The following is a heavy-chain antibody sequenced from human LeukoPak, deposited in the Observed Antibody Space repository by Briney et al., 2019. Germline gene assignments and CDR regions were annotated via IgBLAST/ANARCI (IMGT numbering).Heavy chain of an antibody. CDR2: IYSSGST. Sequence: SETLSLTCTVSGGSISSYYWSWIRQPAGKGLEWIGRIYSSGSTNYNPSLKSRVTMFVGPAKNQIALKLNSVTGGETAVDYCAGDRVDRVGTGHGGLDLWAKGTLDSVSS. V-gene: IGHV4-4*07. J-gene: IGHJ5*02. D-gene: IGHD1-1*01. CDR3: AGDRVDRVGTGHGGLDL. CDR1: GGSISSYY.